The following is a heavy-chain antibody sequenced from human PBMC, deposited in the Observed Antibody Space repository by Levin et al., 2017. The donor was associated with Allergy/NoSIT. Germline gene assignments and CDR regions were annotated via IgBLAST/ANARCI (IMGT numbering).Heavy chain of an antibody. CDR3: GRDRSIKNQDGDFWYYGMDV. J-gene: IGHJ6*02. V-gene: IGHV4-59*11. Sequence: SETLSLTCTVSGGSISGHHWSWIRQPPGKALEWIGNIHYSGTTKYNPSLKSRVTISVDTSKNQFSLKLSSVTAADTAVYYCGRDRSIKNQDGDFWYYGMDVWGQGTMVSVSS. CDR2: IHYSGTT. D-gene: IGHD2-21*01. CDR1: GGSISGHH.